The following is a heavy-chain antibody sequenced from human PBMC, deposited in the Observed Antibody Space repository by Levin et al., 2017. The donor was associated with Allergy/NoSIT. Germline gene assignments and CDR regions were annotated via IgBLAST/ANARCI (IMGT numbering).Heavy chain of an antibody. J-gene: IGHJ5*02. CDR3: ARVGGSDSSGWANWFDP. V-gene: IGHV3-74*01. CDR2: ISSDGSDT. CDR1: GFTFSSYW. Sequence: GESLKISCAASGFTFSSYWMHWVRQVPGKGPVWVSRISSDGSDTKYADSVKGRFTISRDNAKNTLYLQMNSLRADDTAVYYCARVGGSDSSGWANWFDPWGQGTLVTVSS. D-gene: IGHD6-19*01.